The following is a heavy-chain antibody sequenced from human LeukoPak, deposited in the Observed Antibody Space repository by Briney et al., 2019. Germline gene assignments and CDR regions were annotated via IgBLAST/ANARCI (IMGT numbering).Heavy chain of an antibody. Sequence: GGSLRLSCAASGFTFSSYWMNWARQAPGKGLEWVASINHNGNVNYYVDSVKGRFTISRDNSQNTLYLQMNTLRAEDTAVYYCARDREATALSHYYGMDVWGQGTTVTVSS. CDR3: ARDREATALSHYYGMDV. CDR2: INHNGNVN. J-gene: IGHJ6*02. CDR1: GFTFSSYW. D-gene: IGHD5-24*01. V-gene: IGHV3-7*01.